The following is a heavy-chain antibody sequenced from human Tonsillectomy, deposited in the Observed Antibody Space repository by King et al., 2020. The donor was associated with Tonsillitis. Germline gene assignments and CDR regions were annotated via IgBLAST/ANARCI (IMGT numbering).Heavy chain of an antibody. CDR3: ARWRTYYDY. D-gene: IGHD3-3*01. V-gene: IGHV4-59*01. CDR2: VFYSGST. CDR1: GGSISSYY. J-gene: IGHJ4*02. Sequence: LQLQESGPRLVKPSETLSLTCTVSGGSISSYYWSWIRQPPGKGLEWIGNVFYSGSTSYNASLKSRVTISVDTSKNQFSLKLSSVIAADTAVYYCARWRTYYDYWGQGTLVTVSS.